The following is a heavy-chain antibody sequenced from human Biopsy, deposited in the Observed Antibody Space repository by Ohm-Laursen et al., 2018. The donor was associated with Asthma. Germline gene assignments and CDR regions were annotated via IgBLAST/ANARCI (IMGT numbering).Heavy chain of an antibody. CDR1: GASIKTDDHY. Sequence: SQTLSLTCTVSGASIKTDDHYWSWLRQPPGKGLEWFGFIHYSGSTSYNPSLKGGVTISVDTSKNQFSLKLSSVTAADTAVYYCARASVAASSNWFDPWGRGTLVTVSS. J-gene: IGHJ5*02. CDR2: IHYSGST. V-gene: IGHV4-30-4*01. CDR3: ARASVAASSNWFDP. D-gene: IGHD6-19*01.